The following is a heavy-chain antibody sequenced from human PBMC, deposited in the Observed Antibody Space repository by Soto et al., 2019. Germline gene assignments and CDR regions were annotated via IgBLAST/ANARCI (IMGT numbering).Heavy chain of an antibody. CDR1: GGTFSSYT. CDR3: AKGYFLGSGGPPAGGMDV. V-gene: IGHV1-69*02. CDR2: IIPILGIA. Sequence: QVQLVQSGAEVKKPGSSVKVSCKASGGTFSSYTISWVRQAPGQGLEWMGRIIPILGIANYAQKFQGRVTNTADKTTGTAFKELSRLRSEDTAVDYWAKGYFLGSGGPPAGGMDVWGQGTTVTVSS. J-gene: IGHJ6*02. D-gene: IGHD3-10*01.